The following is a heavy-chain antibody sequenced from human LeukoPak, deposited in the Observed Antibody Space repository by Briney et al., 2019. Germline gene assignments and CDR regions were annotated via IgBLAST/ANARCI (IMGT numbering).Heavy chain of an antibody. J-gene: IGHJ6*02. CDR3: ARPRVTGYYGMDV. CDR1: GFTFSSYR. D-gene: IGHD2-8*02. V-gene: IGHV3-30*03. CDR2: ISYDGSNK. Sequence: GGSLGLSWAASGFTFSSYRMHWVRQAPGKGLELVAVISYDGSNKYLADSVKGRFTISRDNSKNTLQLQMKSLKADDTREYYFARPRVTGYYGMDVGGQGTTVTVSS.